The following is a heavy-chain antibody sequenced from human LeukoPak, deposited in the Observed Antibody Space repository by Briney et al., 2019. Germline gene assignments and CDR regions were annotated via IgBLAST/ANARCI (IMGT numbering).Heavy chain of an antibody. J-gene: IGHJ5*02. Sequence: PGGSLRLSCAATGFSFTTYWMSWVRQAPGKGREWVANIKEDGSDKYYVDSVKGRFSISRDNAKNSLYLQMSSLRAEDTAVYYCAKDPGDKAVDRWFDPWGQGTLVTVSS. CDR1: GFSFTTYW. CDR2: IKEDGSDK. CDR3: AKDPGDKAVDRWFDP. V-gene: IGHV3-7*03. D-gene: IGHD6-19*01.